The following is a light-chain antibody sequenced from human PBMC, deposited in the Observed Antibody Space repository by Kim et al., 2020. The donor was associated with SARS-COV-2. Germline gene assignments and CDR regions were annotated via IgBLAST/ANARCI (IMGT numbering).Light chain of an antibody. CDR1: SSNIGAAND. V-gene: IGLV1-40*01. Sequence: QSVLTQPPSVSVSPGQPVTISCTGSSSNIGAANDVHWYQQHPGKAPKLLIYGNSKRPSGVPNRFSGSKSGNTASLAISGLQAEDEAYYYCQSYHSSGILVVFGGGTQLTVL. J-gene: IGLJ2*01. CDR3: QSYHSSGILVV. CDR2: GNS.